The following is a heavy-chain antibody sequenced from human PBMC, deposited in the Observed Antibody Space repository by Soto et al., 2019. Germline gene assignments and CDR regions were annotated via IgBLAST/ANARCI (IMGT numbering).Heavy chain of an antibody. CDR2: IYYSGTT. Sequence: SETLSVTCAVSGYSISSSNWWGWIRQPPGKGLEWIGYIYYSGTTYYNPSLKSRVTMSVDTSKNQFSLKLTSVTAVDTAVYYCARREIQGPIDYWGQGTLVIVSS. D-gene: IGHD1-26*01. V-gene: IGHV4-28*01. CDR3: ARREIQGPIDY. CDR1: GYSISSSNW. J-gene: IGHJ4*02.